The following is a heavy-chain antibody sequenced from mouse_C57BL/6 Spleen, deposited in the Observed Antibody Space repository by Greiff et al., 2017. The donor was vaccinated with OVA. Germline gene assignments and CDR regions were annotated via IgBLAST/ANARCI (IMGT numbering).Heavy chain of an antibody. CDR2: INSDGGST. J-gene: IGHJ1*03. CDR1: EYEFPSHD. CDR3: ARRGSSYWYFEV. D-gene: IGHD1-1*01. Sequence: EVKLQESGGGLVQPGASLKLSCESNEYEFPSHDMSWVRKTPEKRLELVAAINSDGGSTYYPDTMERRFIISRVNTTKTLYLQMSSLRSEDTALYYCARRGSSYWYFEVWGTGTTVTVSS. V-gene: IGHV5-2*03.